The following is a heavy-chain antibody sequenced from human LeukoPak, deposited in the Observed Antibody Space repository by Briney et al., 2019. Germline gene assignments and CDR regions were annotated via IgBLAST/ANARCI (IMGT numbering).Heavy chain of an antibody. D-gene: IGHD3-22*01. J-gene: IGHJ6*03. CDR2: IFDSGST. V-gene: IGHV4-59*01. CDR3: AREADYYDSSGFVHKYMDV. Sequence: PSETLSLTCTVSGGSISSYYWSWIRLPPGKGLEWVGYIFDSGSTNYNPSLKSPVTISVDTSKNQFSLKLSSVTAADTAVYYCAREADYYDSSGFVHKYMDVWGKGTTVTVSS. CDR1: GGSISSYY.